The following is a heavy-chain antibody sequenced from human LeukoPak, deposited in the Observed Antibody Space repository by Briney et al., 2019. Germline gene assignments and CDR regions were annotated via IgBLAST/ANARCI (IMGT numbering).Heavy chain of an antibody. CDR3: AKRPVLRYFDWLSNYGMDV. Sequence: GGSLRLSCAASGFTFSSYAMSWVRQAPGKGLEWVSAISGSGGSTYYADSVKGRFTISRDNSKNTLYLQMNSPRAEDTAVYYCAKRPVLRYFDWLSNYGMDVWGQGTTVTVSS. CDR2: ISGSGGST. D-gene: IGHD3-9*01. V-gene: IGHV3-23*01. J-gene: IGHJ6*02. CDR1: GFTFSSYA.